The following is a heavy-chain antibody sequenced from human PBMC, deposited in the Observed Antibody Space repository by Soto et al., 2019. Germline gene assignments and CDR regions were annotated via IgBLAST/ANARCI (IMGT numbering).Heavy chain of an antibody. CDR1: GYTFTSYD. J-gene: IGHJ5*02. CDR3: ARGVKDCAYPSWFDP. V-gene: IGHV1-8*01. CDR2: MSPNSGKT. D-gene: IGHD2-2*02. Sequence: QVQLVQSGAEVRKPGASVKVSCKASGYTFTSYDINWVRQATGQGLENLGWMSPNSGKTGYVQKFQGRVTMTWDTSRTTAYMELRSLRSEVTAVYFCARGVKDCAYPSWFDPWGQGTLVTVSS.